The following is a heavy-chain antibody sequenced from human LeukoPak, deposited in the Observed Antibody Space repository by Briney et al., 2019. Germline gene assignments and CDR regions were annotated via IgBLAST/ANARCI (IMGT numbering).Heavy chain of an antibody. CDR2: INPNSGGT. Sequence: ASVKVSCKASGYTFTGYYMHWVRQAPGQGLEWMGWINPNSGGTNYAQKFQGRVTMTRDTSISTAYMELSRLRSDDTAVYYCAKGDYYDSSGCTFDYWGQGTLVTVSS. V-gene: IGHV1-2*02. CDR3: AKGDYYDSSGCTFDY. D-gene: IGHD3-22*01. CDR1: GYTFTGYY. J-gene: IGHJ4*02.